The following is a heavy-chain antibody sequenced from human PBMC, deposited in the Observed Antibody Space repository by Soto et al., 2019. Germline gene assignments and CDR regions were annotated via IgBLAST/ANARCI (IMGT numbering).Heavy chain of an antibody. J-gene: IGHJ1*01. Sequence: QITLKESGPPLVKPTQTLTMTCTFSGLSLSISCVGVGWIRHPPGTALEWLGIIYWDDVKWCSPSLNTRLTLTKDTSNTQAVLIMTNMDPVDTATYYLAPSEGLGDYFQHWGQGTLVTLPS. V-gene: IGHV2-5*02. CDR1: GLSLSISCVG. D-gene: IGHD3-10*01. CDR3: APSEGLGDYFQH. CDR2: IYWDDVK.